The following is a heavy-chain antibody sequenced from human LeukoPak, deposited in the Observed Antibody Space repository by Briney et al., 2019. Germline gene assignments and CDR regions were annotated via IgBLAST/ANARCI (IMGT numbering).Heavy chain of an antibody. CDR3: AREPGFDSSGYLNWFDP. V-gene: IGHV4-4*08. D-gene: IGHD3-22*01. Sequence: SETLSLTCTVSGRSISSYYWSCIRQPPGKGLEWIGYIYYSGSTNYNPSLKSRVTISVDTSKNQFSLKLSSVTAADTAMYYCAREPGFDSSGYLNWFDPWGQGTLVTVSS. J-gene: IGHJ5*02. CDR2: IYYSGST. CDR1: GRSISSYY.